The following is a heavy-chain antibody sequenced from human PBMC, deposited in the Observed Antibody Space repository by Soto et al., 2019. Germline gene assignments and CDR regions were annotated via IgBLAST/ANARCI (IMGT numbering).Heavy chain of an antibody. J-gene: IGHJ4*02. V-gene: IGHV3-7*01. Sequence: EVRLVESGGGLVQPGGSLRLSCAASGFTFSSYWMSWVRQAPGKGLEWVANIKQDGSEKYYVDSVKGRFTISRDNAENSLFLQMSSLIAEDTAVYYCARVTAGLAKNGWGQGSLVTVSS. CDR1: GFTFSSYW. D-gene: IGHD5-12*01. CDR3: ARVTAGLAKNG. CDR2: IKQDGSEK.